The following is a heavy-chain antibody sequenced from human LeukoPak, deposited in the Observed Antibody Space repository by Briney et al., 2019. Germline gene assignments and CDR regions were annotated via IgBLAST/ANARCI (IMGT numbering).Heavy chain of an antibody. CDR1: GGSISSYY. V-gene: IGHV4-59*08. J-gene: IGHJ5*01. Sequence: SETLSLTCTLSGGSISSYYWSWLRQPPGKGLEWIGYVYYSGNTNYNPSLKSRVTISLDTSKNQFSLKMTSVTAAVTAVYYCARRTPVTPNSFDSWGQGTLVTVSS. CDR3: ARRTPVTPNSFDS. CDR2: VYYSGNT. D-gene: IGHD4-17*01.